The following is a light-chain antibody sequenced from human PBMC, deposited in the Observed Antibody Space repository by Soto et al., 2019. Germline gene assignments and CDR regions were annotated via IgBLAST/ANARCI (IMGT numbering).Light chain of an antibody. J-gene: IGLJ2*01. CDR1: SSDVGSYNL. CDR3: CSYAGSSTFVV. Sequence: QSALTQPASVSGSPGQSITISCTGTSSDVGSYNLVSWYQQHPGKAPKLMIYEGSKWPSGVSNRFSGYKSGNTASLTISGLQAEDEADYYCCSYAGSSTFVVFGGGTKVTVL. CDR2: EGS. V-gene: IGLV2-23*03.